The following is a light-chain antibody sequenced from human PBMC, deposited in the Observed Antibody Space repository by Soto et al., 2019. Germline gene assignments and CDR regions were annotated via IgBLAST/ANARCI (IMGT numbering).Light chain of an antibody. CDR1: QDINSY. CDR3: QQYNICPLT. J-gene: IGKJ4*01. CDR2: AAS. V-gene: IGKV1D-16*01. Sequence: DVQMTQSPSSLSSSVGDRVTITCRASQDINSYLAWYQQKPGNAPKSLIYAASSVQTGVPSRFSGSESGTDFTLTISNLQPEDSATYYCQQYNICPLTFGGGTKVEIK.